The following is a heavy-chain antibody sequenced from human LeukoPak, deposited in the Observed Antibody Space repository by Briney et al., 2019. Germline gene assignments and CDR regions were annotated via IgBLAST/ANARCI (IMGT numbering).Heavy chain of an antibody. V-gene: IGHV3-48*03. CDR3: ARRRTGDFDY. Sequence: GGSLRLSCAASGFTFSSYEMNWVRQAPGKGLEWVSYISSSGSTIYYADSVKGRFTISRENAKTSLYLQMNSLRAEETAVYYCARRRTGDFDYWGQGTLVTVSS. J-gene: IGHJ4*02. D-gene: IGHD7-27*01. CDR1: GFTFSSYE. CDR2: ISSSGSTI.